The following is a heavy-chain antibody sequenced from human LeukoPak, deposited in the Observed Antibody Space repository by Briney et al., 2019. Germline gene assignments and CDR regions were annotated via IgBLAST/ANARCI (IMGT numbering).Heavy chain of an antibody. J-gene: IGHJ4*02. CDR1: GFTFSGST. Sequence: GGSLRLSCAASGFTFSGSTMNWVRQAPGKGLEWVSFISTSSSYIYYADSLKGRFTISRDNAKNSLYLQMNSLRAEDTAVYYCARDGVAELMSALDYWGQGILVTVSS. CDR3: ARDGVAELMSALDY. D-gene: IGHD1-26*01. CDR2: ISTSSSYI. V-gene: IGHV3-21*06.